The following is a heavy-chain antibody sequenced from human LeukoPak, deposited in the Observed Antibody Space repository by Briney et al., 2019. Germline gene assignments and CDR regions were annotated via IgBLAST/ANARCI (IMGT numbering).Heavy chain of an antibody. V-gene: IGHV3-7*05. CDR1: GLTFSSYW. CDR3: ATAAAGYYFDY. CDR2: IQLDGSET. D-gene: IGHD6-19*01. J-gene: IGHJ4*02. Sequence: GGSLRLSCAASGLTFSSYWMNWVRQAPGKGLEWVANIQLDGSETSYVDSVKGRFTISRDNAKNSLYLQLNSLRAEDMAVYYCATAAAGYYFDYWGQGTLVTVSS.